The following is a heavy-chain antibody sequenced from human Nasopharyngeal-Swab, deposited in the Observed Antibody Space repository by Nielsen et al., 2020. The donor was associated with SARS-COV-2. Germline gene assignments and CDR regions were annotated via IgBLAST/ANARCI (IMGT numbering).Heavy chain of an antibody. V-gene: IGHV4-34*01. CDR1: GGSFSGYY. CDR3: ASGTGQEGSY. CDR2: INHSGST. J-gene: IGHJ4*02. Sequence: SETLSLTCAVYGGSFSGYYWSWIRQPPGKGLEWIGEINHSGSTNYNPSLKSRVTISVDTSKNQFSLKLSSVTAADTAVYYCASGTGQEGSYWGQGTLVTASS.